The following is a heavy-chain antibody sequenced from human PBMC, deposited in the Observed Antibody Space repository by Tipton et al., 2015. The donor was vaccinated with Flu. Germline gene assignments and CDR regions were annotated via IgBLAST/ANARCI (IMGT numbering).Heavy chain of an antibody. D-gene: IGHD3-22*01. Sequence: QLVQSGAEVKKPGESLKISCKGSGYSFTSYWIGWVRQMPGKGLEWMGIIYPGDSDTRYSPSFQGQVTISADKSISTAYLQWSSLKASDPATYYCARHPTPPYDSSLRYFDLWGRGTLVTVSS. CDR1: GYSFTSYW. CDR2: IYPGDSDT. V-gene: IGHV5-51*01. J-gene: IGHJ2*01. CDR3: ARHPTPPYDSSLRYFDL.